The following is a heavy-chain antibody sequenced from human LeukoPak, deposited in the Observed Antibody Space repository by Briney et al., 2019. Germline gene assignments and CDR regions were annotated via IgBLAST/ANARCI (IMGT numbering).Heavy chain of an antibody. J-gene: IGHJ1*01. CDR1: GFTFSNYA. V-gene: IGHV3-30*02. CDR2: IRSDGSNK. CDR3: AKDSHYDSSGYYLRYFQH. D-gene: IGHD3-22*01. Sequence: GGSLRLSCAASGFTFSNYAMHWVRQAPGKGLEWVAFIRSDGSNKYYADSVRGRLTISRDNSKNTLYLQMNSLRAEDTAVYYCAKDSHYDSSGYYLRYFQHWGQGTLVTVSS.